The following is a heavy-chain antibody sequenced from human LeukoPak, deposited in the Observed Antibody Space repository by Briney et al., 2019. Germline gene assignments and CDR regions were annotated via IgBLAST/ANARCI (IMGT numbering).Heavy chain of an antibody. J-gene: IGHJ4*02. CDR2: INHSGST. Sequence: SETLSLTCAVYGGSFSGYYWSWIRQPPGKGLEWIGEINHSGSTNYNPSPKSRVTISVDTSKNQFSLKLSSVTAADTAVYYCARVNIVVVPAANGGGYYFDYWGQGTLVTVSS. CDR3: ARVNIVVVPAANGGGYYFDY. D-gene: IGHD2-2*01. V-gene: IGHV4-34*01. CDR1: GGSFSGYY.